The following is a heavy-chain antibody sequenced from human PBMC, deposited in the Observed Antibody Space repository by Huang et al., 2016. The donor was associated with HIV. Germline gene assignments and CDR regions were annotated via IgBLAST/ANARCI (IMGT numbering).Heavy chain of an antibody. D-gene: IGHD3-3*01. CDR2: IYYSGSS. Sequence: QVQLQESGPGLVKPSQTLSLTCTVSGDSIRSGGYYWTWIRQSPAKGLEWVGSIYYSGSSDYNPSLKSRVSISIDAFKNRVSLKLKSVTVADTAVYYCARAPATHSVFFYWGQGTLVTVSA. CDR1: GDSIRSGGYY. CDR3: ARAPATHSVFFY. V-gene: IGHV4-30-4*08. J-gene: IGHJ4*02.